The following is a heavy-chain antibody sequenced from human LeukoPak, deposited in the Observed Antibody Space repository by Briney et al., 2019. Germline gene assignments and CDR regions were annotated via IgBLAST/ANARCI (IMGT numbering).Heavy chain of an antibody. CDR1: GGSISSSSYY. CDR2: IYYIGST. J-gene: IGHJ4*02. D-gene: IGHD3/OR15-3a*01. CDR3: ASAADSDFDS. Sequence: SETLSLTCTVSGGSISSSSYYWGWIRQPPGKGLEWIGSIYYIGSTYYNPSLKSRVTISVDTSKKQFSLKLSSVTAADTAAYYCASAADSDFDSWGQGTLVTVSS. V-gene: IGHV4-39*07.